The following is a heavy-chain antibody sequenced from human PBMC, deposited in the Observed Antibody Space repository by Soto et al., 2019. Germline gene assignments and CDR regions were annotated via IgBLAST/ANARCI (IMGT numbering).Heavy chain of an antibody. CDR3: AKLSLGVAVAGTWYFDY. CDR1: GFTFSSYA. V-gene: IGHV3-23*01. Sequence: GGSLRLSCAASGFTFSSYAMSWVRQAPGKGLEWVSAISGSGGSTSYADSVKGRFTISRDNSKNTLYLQMNSLRAEDTAVYYGAKLSLGVAVAGTWYFDYWGQGTLVTVSS. J-gene: IGHJ4*02. D-gene: IGHD6-19*01. CDR2: ISGSGGST.